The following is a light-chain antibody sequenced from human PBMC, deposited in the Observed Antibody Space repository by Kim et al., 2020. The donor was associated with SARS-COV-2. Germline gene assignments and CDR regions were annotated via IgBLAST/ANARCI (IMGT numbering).Light chain of an antibody. CDR3: SSYTSSSTLL. CDR2: DVT. Sequence: GQSITISCNGTSSDVVGYNSVSWYQQHPGKVPKLMIYDVTNRPSGVPHRFSGSKSGNTASLTISGLQAEDEADYYCSSYTSSSTLLFGGGTQLTVL. CDR1: SSDVVGYNS. V-gene: IGLV2-14*03. J-gene: IGLJ2*01.